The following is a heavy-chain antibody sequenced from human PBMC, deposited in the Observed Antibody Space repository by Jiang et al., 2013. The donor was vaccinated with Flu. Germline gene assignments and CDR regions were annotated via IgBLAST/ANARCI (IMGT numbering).Heavy chain of an antibody. CDR2: IKQDGSEK. CDR3: VRAIGGGSCY. D-gene: IGHD2-15*01. CDR1: GFTFSSYW. Sequence: GLVQPGGSLRLSCAASGFTFSSYWMHWVRQAPGKGLEWVANIKQDGSEKYYVDSVKGRFAISRDNPKNSLYLQMNSLRAEDTAVYYCVRAIGGGSCYWGQGTLVTVSS. V-gene: IGHV3-7*01. J-gene: IGHJ4*02.